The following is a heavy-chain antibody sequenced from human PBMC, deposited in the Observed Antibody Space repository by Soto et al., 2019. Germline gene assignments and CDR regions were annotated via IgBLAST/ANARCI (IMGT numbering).Heavy chain of an antibody. CDR3: ARMATFGSLNWFDP. CDR2: MNPGSGDT. J-gene: IGHJ5*02. Sequence: ASVKVSCKASGYSFTNNDVTWVRQAAGQGLEWMGWMNPGSGDTGYAQKFQGRVTMTRDISIATAYMELSSLRSDDTAIYYCARMATFGSLNWFDPWGQGTLVTSPQ. D-gene: IGHD3-16*01. V-gene: IGHV1-8*01. CDR1: GYSFTNND.